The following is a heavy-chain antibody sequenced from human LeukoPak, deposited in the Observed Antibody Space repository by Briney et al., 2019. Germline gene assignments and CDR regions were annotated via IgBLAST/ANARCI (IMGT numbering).Heavy chain of an antibody. CDR3: ARVGWYSSGWYYFDY. Sequence: SETLTLTCTVSGYSISSGYYWGWIRQPPGKGLEWIGSIYHSGSTYYNPSLKSRVTISVDTSKNQFSLKLSSVTAADTAVYYCARVGWYSSGWYYFDYWGQGTLVTVSS. V-gene: IGHV4-38-2*02. D-gene: IGHD6-19*01. J-gene: IGHJ4*02. CDR2: IYHSGST. CDR1: GYSISSGYY.